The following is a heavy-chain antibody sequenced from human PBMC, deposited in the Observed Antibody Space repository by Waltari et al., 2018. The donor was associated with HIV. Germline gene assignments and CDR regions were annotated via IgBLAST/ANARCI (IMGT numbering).Heavy chain of an antibody. CDR1: GSTLRAFA. D-gene: IGHD6-19*01. J-gene: IGHJ1*01. Sequence: QVPLVQSGPEVKRPGASVKISCEASGSTLRAFAVHWVRQAPGQGLEWMGWINVGLDERRCSELFQGRVSLNRDTSQAIVFLELKNLTSDDTAVYFCARGTAWLVSVLKSWGQGTLVTVSS. CDR3: ARGTAWLVSVLKS. CDR2: INVGLDER. V-gene: IGHV1-3*01.